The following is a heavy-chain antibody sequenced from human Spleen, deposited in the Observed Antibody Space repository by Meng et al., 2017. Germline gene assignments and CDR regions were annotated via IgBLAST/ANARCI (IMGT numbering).Heavy chain of an antibody. Sequence: GESLKISCAASGFTFSSYSMNWVRQAPGKGLEWVGRIKSKTDGGTTDYAAPVKGRFTISRDDSKDTLFLEMNRLKTEDTAVYYCMDGGSGSWDYWGQGTLVTVSS. CDR1: GFTFSSYS. D-gene: IGHD3-10*01. CDR3: MDGGSGSWDY. J-gene: IGHJ4*02. V-gene: IGHV3-15*01. CDR2: IKSKTDGGTT.